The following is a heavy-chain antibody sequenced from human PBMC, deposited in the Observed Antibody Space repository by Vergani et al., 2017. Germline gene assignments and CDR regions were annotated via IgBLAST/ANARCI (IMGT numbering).Heavy chain of an antibody. Sequence: EVQLVQSGAEVKKPGVSLKISCQISGYSFTNYWIGWVRQMPGKGLEWMGIIHPADSVTRYSPSFQGQVTISVDKSISTAYLQRSSLRASDSAMYYCARLYGRDSSGSKYFDYWGQGTLVNVSS. CDR3: ARLYGRDSSGSKYFDY. V-gene: IGHV5-51*01. J-gene: IGHJ4*02. CDR2: IHPADSVT. CDR1: GYSFTNYW. D-gene: IGHD3-22*01.